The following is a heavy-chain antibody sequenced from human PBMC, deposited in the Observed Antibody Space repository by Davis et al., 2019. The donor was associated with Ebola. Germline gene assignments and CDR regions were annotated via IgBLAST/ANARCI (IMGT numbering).Heavy chain of an antibody. D-gene: IGHD4-17*01. V-gene: IGHV4-30-4*01. J-gene: IGHJ6*03. Sequence: PSETLSLTCTVSGGSISSGDYYWSWIRQPPGKGLEWIGYIYYSGSTYYNPSLKSRVTISVDTSKNQFSLKLSSVTAADTAVYYCARAPLRNYYMDVWGKGTTVTVSS. CDR1: GGSISSGDYY. CDR3: ARAPLRNYYMDV. CDR2: IYYSGST.